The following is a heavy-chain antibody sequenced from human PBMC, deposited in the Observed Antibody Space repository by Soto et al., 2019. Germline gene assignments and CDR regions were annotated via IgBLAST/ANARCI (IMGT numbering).Heavy chain of an antibody. J-gene: IGHJ4*02. V-gene: IGHV3-30*18. CDR3: AKENSRVAALFDY. Sequence: PGGSLRLSCAASGFTFSSYGMHWVRQAPGKGLEWVAVISYDGSNKYYADSVKGRFTISRDNSKNTLYLQMNSLRAEDTAVYYCAKENSRVAALFDYWGQGTLVTVSS. CDR2: ISYDGSNK. CDR1: GFTFSSYG. D-gene: IGHD2-15*01.